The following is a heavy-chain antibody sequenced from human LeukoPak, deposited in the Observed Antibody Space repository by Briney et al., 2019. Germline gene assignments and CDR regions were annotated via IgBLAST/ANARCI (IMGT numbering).Heavy chain of an antibody. V-gene: IGHV3-33*01. CDR2: IWYDGSNK. Sequence: GRSLRLSCAASGFTFSSYGMHWVRQAPGKGLERVAVIWYDGSNKYYADSVKGRFTISRDNSKNTLYLQMNSLRAEDTAVYYCARDTAAGPLHLYYYGMDVWGQGTTVTVSS. D-gene: IGHD6-13*01. CDR1: GFTFSSYG. J-gene: IGHJ6*02. CDR3: ARDTAAGPLHLYYYGMDV.